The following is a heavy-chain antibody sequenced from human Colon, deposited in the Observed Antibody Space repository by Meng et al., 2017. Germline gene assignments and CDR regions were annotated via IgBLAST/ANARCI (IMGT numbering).Heavy chain of an antibody. CDR1: GYTFNSHA. J-gene: IGHJ5*01. V-gene: IGHV7-4-1*02. D-gene: IGHD5-12*01. CDR2: INTKTGNP. CDR3: ARGGWLRIGPLADS. Sequence: QVERVLSESELKKPGASVNFSFKASGYTFNSHAMNWVRQAPGQGLEWMGWINTKTGNPTYAQGFTGRFVFSLDTSINTAYLHIRTLKSDDTAVYYCARGGWLRIGPLADSWGQGTLVTVSS.